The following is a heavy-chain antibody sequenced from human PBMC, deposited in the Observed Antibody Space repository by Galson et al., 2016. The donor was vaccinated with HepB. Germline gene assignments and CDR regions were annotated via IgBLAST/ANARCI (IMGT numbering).Heavy chain of an antibody. V-gene: IGHV1-2*06. D-gene: IGHD4-23*01. J-gene: IGHJ4*02. Sequence: SVKVSCKASRSIFTGDYMHWVRQAPGQGPEWMGRMNPNNGDAHYEQKFQGRVTMTRDTSISTAYMELSRLRSDDTAVYYCARLTYGGHEDFWGQGTLVTVSS. CDR1: RSIFTGDY. CDR2: MNPNNGDA. CDR3: ARLTYGGHEDF.